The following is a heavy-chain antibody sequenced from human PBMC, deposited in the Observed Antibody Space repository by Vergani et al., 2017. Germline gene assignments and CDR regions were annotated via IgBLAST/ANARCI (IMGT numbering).Heavy chain of an antibody. CDR3: TTDAPLDFWSGYMYYVDY. J-gene: IGHJ4*02. D-gene: IGHD3-3*01. CDR1: GFTFSNAW. V-gene: IGHV3-15*01. Sequence: EVQLVESGGGLVKPGGSLRLSCAASGFTFSNAWMSWVRQAPGKGLEWVGRIKSKTDGGTTDYAAPVKGRFTISRDDSKNTLYLQMNSLKTEDTAVYYCTTDAPLDFWSGYMYYVDYWGQGTLVTVSS. CDR2: IKSKTDGGTT.